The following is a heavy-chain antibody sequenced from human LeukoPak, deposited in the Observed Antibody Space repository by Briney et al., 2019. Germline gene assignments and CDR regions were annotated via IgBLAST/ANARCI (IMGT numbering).Heavy chain of an antibody. CDR1: GYSFTSYW. CDR2: IYPGDSDT. CDR3: ARQIPPYYYDSSGPNDAFDI. V-gene: IGHV5-51*01. Sequence: GESLKISCKGSGYSFTSYWIGWVRQMPGKGLEWMGIIYPGDSDTRYSPSFQGQVTISADKSISTAYLQWSSLKASDTVMYYCARQIPPYYYDSSGPNDAFDIWGQGTMVTVSS. J-gene: IGHJ3*02. D-gene: IGHD3-22*01.